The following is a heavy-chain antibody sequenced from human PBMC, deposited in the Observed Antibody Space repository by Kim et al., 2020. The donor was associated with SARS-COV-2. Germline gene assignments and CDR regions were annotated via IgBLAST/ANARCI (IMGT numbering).Heavy chain of an antibody. V-gene: IGHV4-4*02. Sequence: SETLSLTCAVPGGSISSSNWWSWVRQPPGKGLEWIGEIYHSGSTNYNPSLKSRVTISVDKSKNQFSLKLSSVTAADTAVYYCAGGITMVRGVLFDYWGQGTLVTVSS. CDR3: AGGITMVRGVLFDY. CDR2: IYHSGST. J-gene: IGHJ4*02. D-gene: IGHD3-10*01. CDR1: GGSISSSNW.